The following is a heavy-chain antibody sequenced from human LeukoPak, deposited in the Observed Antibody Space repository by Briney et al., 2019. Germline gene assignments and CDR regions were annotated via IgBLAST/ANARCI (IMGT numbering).Heavy chain of an antibody. J-gene: IGHJ3*02. CDR2: INSSGIT. CDR3: ATNRGDAFNI. D-gene: IGHD4/OR15-4a*01. CDR1: GGAFSGYF. Sequence: PSETLSLTCAVYGGAFSGYFWSWIRQPPGKGLEWIGEINSSGITNSNPSLKSRVTISLDTSKNQFSLNLSSVTAADTAVYYCATNRGDAFNIWGQGTTVTVSS. V-gene: IGHV4-34*01.